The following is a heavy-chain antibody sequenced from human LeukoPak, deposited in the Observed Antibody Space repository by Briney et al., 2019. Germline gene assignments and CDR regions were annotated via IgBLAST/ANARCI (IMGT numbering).Heavy chain of an antibody. J-gene: IGHJ6*04. D-gene: IGHD3-10*02. CDR2: ISSSSSTK. V-gene: IGHV3-48*01. CDR3: AELGITMIGGV. CDR1: GFTFSSYS. Sequence: GGSLRLSCAASGFTFSSYSMNWVRQAPGKGLEWVSYISSSSSTKYYADSVKGRFTISRDNAKNSLYLQMNSLRAEDTAVYYCAELGITMIGGVWGKGTTVTISS.